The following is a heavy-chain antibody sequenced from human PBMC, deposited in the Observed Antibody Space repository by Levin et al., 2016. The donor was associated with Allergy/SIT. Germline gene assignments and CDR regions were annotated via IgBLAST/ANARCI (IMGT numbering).Heavy chain of an antibody. J-gene: IGHJ4*02. CDR1: GFDFSDYA. D-gene: IGHD3-16*01. Sequence: GESLKISCSASGFDFSDYAMHWVRLAPGKGLEYVSVIGTKADTYYADSVKGRFTISRDNSKNTLYLQMNSLRSEDTAVYYCANWGERGGWSGRLYWGQGTLVTVSS. CDR3: ANWGERGGWSGRLY. V-gene: IGHV3-64D*06. CDR2: IGTKADT.